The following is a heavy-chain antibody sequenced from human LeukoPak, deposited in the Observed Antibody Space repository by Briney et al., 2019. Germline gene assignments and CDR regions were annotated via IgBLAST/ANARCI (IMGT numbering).Heavy chain of an antibody. Sequence: GGSLRLSCAASGFTFSSYAMSWVRQAPGKGLEGVSAISSSGGSTYYAASVKGRFTISRDNSKNTLYLQMNSLRAEDTAVYYCARDRRAYSGSDYFFDYWGQGTLVTVSS. CDR1: GFTFSSYA. V-gene: IGHV3-23*01. CDR2: ISSSGGST. J-gene: IGHJ4*02. CDR3: ARDRRAYSGSDYFFDY. D-gene: IGHD5-12*01.